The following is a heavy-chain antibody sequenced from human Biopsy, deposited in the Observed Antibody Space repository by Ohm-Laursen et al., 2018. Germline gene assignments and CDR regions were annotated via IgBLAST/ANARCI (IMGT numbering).Heavy chain of an antibody. Sequence: SLRLSCTASGFTFSSSWMHWVRQAPGKGLAWVSRFNSDGTDTTYADSVKGRFTISRDNAKNTLYLQMNSLRVEDTAVYYCAKAGRGYIDYWGQGTLVIVSS. CDR1: GFTFSSSW. J-gene: IGHJ4*02. CDR2: FNSDGTDT. CDR3: AKAGRGYIDY. D-gene: IGHD5-18*01. V-gene: IGHV3-74*01.